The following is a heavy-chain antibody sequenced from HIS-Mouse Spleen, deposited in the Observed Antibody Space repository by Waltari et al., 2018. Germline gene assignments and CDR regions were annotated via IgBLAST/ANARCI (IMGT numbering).Heavy chain of an antibody. Sequence: QVQLVESGGGVVQPGRSLIRSCAASGFPFSSYGMHWVRQAPGKGLEWVAVISYDGSNKYYADSVKGRFTISRDNSKNTLYLQMNSLRAEDTAVYYCAKDRGSQFDYWGQGTLVTVSS. V-gene: IGHV3-30*18. D-gene: IGHD1-26*01. CDR1: GFPFSSYG. J-gene: IGHJ4*02. CDR2: ISYDGSNK. CDR3: AKDRGSQFDY.